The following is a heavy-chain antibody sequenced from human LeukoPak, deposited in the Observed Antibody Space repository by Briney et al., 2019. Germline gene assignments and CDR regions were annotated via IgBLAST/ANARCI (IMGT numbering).Heavy chain of an antibody. Sequence: GGSLRLSCAVSGFAFSTYGMHWVRQAPGKGLEWVATISYDGSNKYYADSVKGRFTISRDNSQNTLDLQMNSLRAEDTAIYYCAKDLSPSGGFWGQGALVTVSS. D-gene: IGHD5-12*01. J-gene: IGHJ4*02. CDR1: GFAFSTYG. V-gene: IGHV3-30*18. CDR3: AKDLSPSGGF. CDR2: ISYDGSNK.